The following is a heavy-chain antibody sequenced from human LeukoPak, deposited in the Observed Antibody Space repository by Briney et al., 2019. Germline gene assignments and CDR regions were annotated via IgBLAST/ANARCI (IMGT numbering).Heavy chain of an antibody. V-gene: IGHV3-11*01. CDR1: GFTFSDYH. J-gene: IGHJ6*02. CDR3: ARSTDGSGSYYYYGMDV. D-gene: IGHD3-10*01. CDR2: ISSSGNPI. Sequence: GGSLRLSCTASGFTFSDYHMSWIRQAPGRGLEWVSYISSSGNPIHYADSVRGRFTISRDNAKNSLYLHMNSLRAEDAAVYYCARSTDGSGSYYYYGMDVWGQGTTVTVPS.